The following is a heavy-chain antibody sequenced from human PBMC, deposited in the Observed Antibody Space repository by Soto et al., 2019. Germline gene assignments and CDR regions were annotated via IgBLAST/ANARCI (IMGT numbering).Heavy chain of an antibody. V-gene: IGHV1-3*01. CDR2: INAGNGNT. D-gene: IGHD4-17*01. Sequence: ASVKVSCKASGYTFTSYAMHWVRQAPGQRLEWMGWINAGNGNTKYSQKFQGRVTITRDTSASTAYMELSSLRSEDTAVYYCARGRICGDYEFDYWAQGTLVTVSS. CDR3: ARGRICGDYEFDY. CDR1: GYTFTSYA. J-gene: IGHJ4*02.